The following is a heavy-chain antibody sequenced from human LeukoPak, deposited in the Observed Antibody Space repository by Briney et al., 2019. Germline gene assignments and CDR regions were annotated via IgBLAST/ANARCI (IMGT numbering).Heavy chain of an antibody. CDR1: GGSISSYY. V-gene: IGHV4-59*08. J-gene: IGHJ6*02. Sequence: SETLSLTCTVSGGSISSYYWSWIRQPPGKGLEWIGYIYYSGSTNYNPSLKSRVTISVDTSKNQFSLKLSSVTAADTAVYYCARRMVYAIPDDYGMDVWGQGTTVTVSS. CDR2: IYYSGST. CDR3: ARRMVYAIPDDYGMDV. D-gene: IGHD2-8*01.